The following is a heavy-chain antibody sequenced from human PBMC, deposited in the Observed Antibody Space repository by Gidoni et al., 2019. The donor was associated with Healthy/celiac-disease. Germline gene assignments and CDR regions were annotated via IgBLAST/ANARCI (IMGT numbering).Heavy chain of an antibody. CDR1: GSCISSRSYY. V-gene: IGHV4-39*01. CDR2: IYYSGST. D-gene: IGHD6-13*01. Sequence: QLQLPQSGPGLVTPSENLSLTCTVSGSCISSRSYYWLWIRRPPGKGLGWIGSIYYSGSTYYKPSRKSRGTISVDTYKNQFSLKLSSVTAADTAVYYCARSGYSSSWYVSYLFNNNPYYYYYGMDVWGQGTTVTVSS. CDR3: ARSGYSSSWYVSYLFNNNPYYYYYGMDV. J-gene: IGHJ6*02.